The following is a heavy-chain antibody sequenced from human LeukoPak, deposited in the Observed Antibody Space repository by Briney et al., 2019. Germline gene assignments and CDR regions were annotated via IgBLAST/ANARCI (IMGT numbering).Heavy chain of an antibody. D-gene: IGHD4-23*01. J-gene: IGHJ6*02. CDR3: ARDTTTVVTYYYYYGMDV. Sequence: ASVKVSCKASGYXFTSYGISWVRQAPGQGLEWMGWISAYNGNTNYAQKLQGRVTMTTDTSTSTAYMELGSLRSDDTAVYYCARDTTTVVTYYYYYGMDVWGQGTTVTVSS. CDR2: ISAYNGNT. V-gene: IGHV1-18*01. CDR1: GYXFTSYG.